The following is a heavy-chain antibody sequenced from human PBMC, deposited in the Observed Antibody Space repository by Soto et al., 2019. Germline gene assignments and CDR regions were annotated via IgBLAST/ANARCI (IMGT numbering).Heavy chain of an antibody. CDR2: ISASGGNK. D-gene: IGHD1-26*01. V-gene: IGHV3-23*01. Sequence: EAQLLESGGGLVQPGGSLRLSCAASGITLNRYAMTWVRQAPGKGLGWVSGISASGGNKYYADSVEGRFTISRDNSKNTLYLQMDSLRPDDTAVYYCAKCPYSESYYWFEPWGQGTLVTVSS. J-gene: IGHJ5*02. CDR1: GITLNRYA. CDR3: AKCPYSESYYWFEP.